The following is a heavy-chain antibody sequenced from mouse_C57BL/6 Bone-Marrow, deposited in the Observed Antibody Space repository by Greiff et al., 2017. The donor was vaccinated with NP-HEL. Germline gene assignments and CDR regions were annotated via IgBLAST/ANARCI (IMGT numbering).Heavy chain of an antibody. V-gene: IGHV1-64*01. CDR1: GYTFTSYW. CDR2: IHPNSGST. J-gene: IGHJ4*01. D-gene: IGHD2-2*01. Sequence: QVQLQQPGAELVKPGASVKLSCKASGYTFTSYWMHWVKQRPGQGLEWIGMIHPNSGSTNYNEKFKSKATLTVDKSSSTAYMQLSILTSEDSAVYYCARGLLWLRRRDYYAMDYWGQGTSVTVSS. CDR3: ARGLLWLRRRDYYAMDY.